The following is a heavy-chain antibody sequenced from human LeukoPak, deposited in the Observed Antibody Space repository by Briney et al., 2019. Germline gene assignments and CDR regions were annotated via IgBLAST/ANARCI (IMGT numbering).Heavy chain of an antibody. CDR2: ISNSSSYI. V-gene: IGHV3-21*01. CDR1: GFTFISYS. CDR3: ARDFYDLELGAFDI. Sequence: GGSLRLSCAASGFTFISYSMNWVRQAPGKGREGVSSISNSSSYIYYADSVKGRFTISRDNAKNSLYLQMNSLRAEDTAVYYCARDFYDLELGAFDIWGQGTMVTVSS. D-gene: IGHD2/OR15-2a*01. J-gene: IGHJ3*02.